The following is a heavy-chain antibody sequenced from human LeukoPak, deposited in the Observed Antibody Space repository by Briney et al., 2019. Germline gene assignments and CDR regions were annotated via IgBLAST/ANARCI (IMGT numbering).Heavy chain of an antibody. J-gene: IGHJ6*03. CDR3: ARGSPHEYFDWLLYPSTNYYYYYMDV. CDR1: GYTFSSYV. CDR2: MNPNSGNT. Sequence: ASVKVSCKASGYTFSSYVINWVRQATGQGLEWMGWMNPNSGNTGYAQKFQGRVTMTRNTSISTAYMELSSLRSEDTAVYYCARGSPHEYFDWLLYPSTNYYYYYMDVWGKGTTVTISS. D-gene: IGHD3-9*01. V-gene: IGHV1-8*01.